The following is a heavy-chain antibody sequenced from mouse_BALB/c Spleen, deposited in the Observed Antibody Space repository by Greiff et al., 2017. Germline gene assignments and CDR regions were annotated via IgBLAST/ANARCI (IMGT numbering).Heavy chain of an antibody. Sequence: QVQLKQSGAELMQPGASVKISCKATGYTFSSYWIEWVQQRPGHGLEWIGEILPGSGSTNYNEKFKGKATFTADTSSNTAYMQLSSLTSEDSAVYYCARRAYYGNSHWYFDVWGAGTTVTVSS. D-gene: IGHD2-10*01. CDR1: GYTFSSYW. CDR3: ARRAYYGNSHWYFDV. J-gene: IGHJ1*01. CDR2: ILPGSGST. V-gene: IGHV1-9*01.